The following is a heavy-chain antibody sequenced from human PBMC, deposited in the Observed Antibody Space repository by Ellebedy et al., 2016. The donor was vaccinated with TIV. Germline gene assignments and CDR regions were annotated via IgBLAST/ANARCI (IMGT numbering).Heavy chain of an antibody. V-gene: IGHV3-7*03. Sequence: GESLKISCEASGFTFSSYWMSWVRQAPGKGLEWVANIKQGGSETNYADSVEGRFTISRDNTNNSLFLQMNSLRVNDTAVYYCARGSTTVTSKNWFDPWGQGTPVTVSS. D-gene: IGHD4-17*01. CDR3: ARGSTTVTSKNWFDP. J-gene: IGHJ5*02. CDR2: IKQGGSET. CDR1: GFTFSSYW.